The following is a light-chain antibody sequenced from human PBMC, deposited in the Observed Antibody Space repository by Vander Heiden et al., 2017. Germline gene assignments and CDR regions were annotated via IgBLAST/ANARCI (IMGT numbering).Light chain of an antibody. CDR2: DVN. CDR3: SSYTTSSTYV. V-gene: IGLV2-14*03. CDR1: SSDVGYNY. Sequence: PASVSGSPGQSITISCTGTSSDVGYNYVSWNQQHPGKVPKLIIYDVNNRPSGISNRISGSKSGNTASLTISGLQAGDEADYYCSSYTTSSTYVFGTGTKVTVL. J-gene: IGLJ1*01.